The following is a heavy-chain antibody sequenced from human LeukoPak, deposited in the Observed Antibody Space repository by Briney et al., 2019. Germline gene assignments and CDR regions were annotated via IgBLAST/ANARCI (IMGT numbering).Heavy chain of an antibody. CDR3: AKDSVAYNGIYDXFDX. Sequence: GGSLRLSCAASGFTFSIYAMSWVRQAPGKGLEWVSFICSDDTFYTDSVKGRFVISRDNSKSILYLQMNSLRAEDTAMYYCAKDSVAYNGIYDXFDXWGXXXMVTVSS. V-gene: IGHV3-23*01. CDR1: GFTFSIYA. CDR2: ICSDDT. J-gene: IGHJ3*02. D-gene: IGHD1-26*01.